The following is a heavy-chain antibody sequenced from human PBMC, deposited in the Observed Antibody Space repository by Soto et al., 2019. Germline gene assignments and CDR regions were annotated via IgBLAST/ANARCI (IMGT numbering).Heavy chain of an antibody. D-gene: IGHD3-16*01. V-gene: IGHV3-48*02. CDR1: GFIFSSYS. Sequence: GGSLRLSCAASGFIFSSYSMNWVRQAPWKGLEWVSYISSSRTTIYYADSVKGRFTISRDSAKNLLYLQMNSLRDEDTAVYYCSRDRPLRVNIYEGDYWGTGLLVTV. CDR3: SRDRPLRVNIYEGDY. J-gene: IGHJ4*02. CDR2: ISSSRTTI.